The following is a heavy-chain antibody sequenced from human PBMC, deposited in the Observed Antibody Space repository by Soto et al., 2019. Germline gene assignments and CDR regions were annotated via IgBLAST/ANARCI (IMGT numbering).Heavy chain of an antibody. D-gene: IGHD5-12*01. CDR2: IVVGSGNT. CDR3: AAANLRGYSGYDYAFDI. V-gene: IGHV1-58*02. Sequence: ASVKVSCKASGFTFTSSAMQWVRQARGQRLEWIGWIVVGSGNTNYAQKFQERVTITRDMSTSTAYMELSSLRSEDTDVYYCAAANLRGYSGYDYAFDIWGQGTMVTVSS. CDR1: GFTFTSSA. J-gene: IGHJ3*02.